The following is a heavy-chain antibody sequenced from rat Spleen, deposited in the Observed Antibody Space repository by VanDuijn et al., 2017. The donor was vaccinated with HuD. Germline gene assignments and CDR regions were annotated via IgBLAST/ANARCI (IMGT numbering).Heavy chain of an antibody. J-gene: IGHJ2*01. D-gene: IGHD4-3*01. Sequence: EVQLVESGGGLVQPGRSLKLSCVASGFTFNNYWMTWIRQAPGKGLEWVASITNTGGSTYYPDSVKGRFTISRDNAKSTLYLQMNSLRSADTATYYCTRGDSGYREFDYWGQGVMVTVSS. V-gene: IGHV5-31*01. CDR2: ITNTGGST. CDR1: GFTFNNYW. CDR3: TRGDSGYREFDY.